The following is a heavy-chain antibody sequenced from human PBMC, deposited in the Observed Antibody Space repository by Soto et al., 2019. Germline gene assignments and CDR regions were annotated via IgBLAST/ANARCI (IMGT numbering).Heavy chain of an antibody. D-gene: IGHD3-10*01. Sequence: ASVKVSCKASGYTFTGYYMHCVRQAPGQGLEWMGWINPNSGGTNYAQKFQGWVTMTRDTSISTAYMELSRLRSDDTAVYYCTTVYGSGSYYYYYYYGMDVWGQGTTVTVSS. V-gene: IGHV1-2*04. CDR2: INPNSGGT. CDR1: GYTFTGYY. CDR3: TTVYGSGSYYYYYYYGMDV. J-gene: IGHJ6*02.